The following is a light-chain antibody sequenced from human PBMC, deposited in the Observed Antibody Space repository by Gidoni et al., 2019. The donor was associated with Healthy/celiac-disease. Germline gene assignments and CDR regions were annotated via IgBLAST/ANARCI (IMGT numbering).Light chain of an antibody. CDR2: GAS. J-gene: IGKJ1*01. V-gene: IGKV3-20*01. Sequence: DILLTQSPGTLSLSPGERATLSCRASQSVSSSYLAWYQQKPGQAPRLLIYGASSRATGIPDRFSGSGAGTDFTLTISRLEPEDLAVYYCQQYGSSSWTCGQGTKVEIK. CDR1: QSVSSSY. CDR3: QQYGSSSWT.